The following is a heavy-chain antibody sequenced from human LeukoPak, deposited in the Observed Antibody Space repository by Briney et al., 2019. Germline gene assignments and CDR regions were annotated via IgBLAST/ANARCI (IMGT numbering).Heavy chain of an antibody. V-gene: IGHV4-59*01. Sequence: PSETLSLTCTVSGGSINNYYWSWIRQPPGKGLEWIGYISYSGSTDYNPSLKSRVTMSVDTSKNQFSLKLKSVTPADTAMNYCTRDRRDGYNYVDVWGQGTLVTVSS. D-gene: IGHD5-24*01. J-gene: IGHJ4*02. CDR2: ISYSGST. CDR1: GGSINNYY. CDR3: TRDRRDGYNYVDV.